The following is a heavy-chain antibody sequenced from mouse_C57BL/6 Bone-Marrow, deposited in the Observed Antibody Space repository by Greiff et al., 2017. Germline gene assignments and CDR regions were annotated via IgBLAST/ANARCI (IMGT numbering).Heavy chain of an antibody. J-gene: IGHJ1*03. CDR3: ARYLRRYFDV. V-gene: IGHV7-3*01. Sequence: EVQLQQSGGGLVQPGGSLSLSCAASGFTFTDYYMSWVRQPPGKALEWLGFIRNKANGYTTEYSASVKGRFTISRDNSQSILYLQMNALRAEDSATYYCARYLRRYFDVWGTGTTVTVSS. CDR1: GFTFTDYY. CDR2: IRNKANGYTT. D-gene: IGHD1-2*01.